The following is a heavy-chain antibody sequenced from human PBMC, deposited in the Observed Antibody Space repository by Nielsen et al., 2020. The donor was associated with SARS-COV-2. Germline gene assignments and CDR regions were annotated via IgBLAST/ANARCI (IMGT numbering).Heavy chain of an antibody. J-gene: IGHJ4*02. V-gene: IGHV3-66*01. CDR2: IYSGGST. D-gene: IGHD4-17*01. CDR3: AKDDKQADYGDDFDY. CDR1: GFTVSSNY. Sequence: GGSLRLSCAASGFTVSSNYMSWVRQAPGKGLEWVSVIYSGGSTYYADSVKGRFTISRDNSKNTLYLQMNSLRAEDTAVYYCAKDDKQADYGDDFDYWGQGTLVTVSS.